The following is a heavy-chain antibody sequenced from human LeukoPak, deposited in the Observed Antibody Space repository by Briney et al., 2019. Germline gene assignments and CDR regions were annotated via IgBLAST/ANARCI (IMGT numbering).Heavy chain of an antibody. V-gene: IGHV1-69*01. D-gene: IGHD6-25*01. Sequence: SVSVSCKASGGSFTISAISWVRQAPGQGLEWMGAIIPFYGSTNYARKFQGRLTITVDESTNTVSMDLSSLRCDDTAIYYCASLGYQMSEFDSWGPGTLITVSS. J-gene: IGHJ4*02. CDR3: ASLGYQMSEFDS. CDR2: IIPFYGST. CDR1: GGSFTISA.